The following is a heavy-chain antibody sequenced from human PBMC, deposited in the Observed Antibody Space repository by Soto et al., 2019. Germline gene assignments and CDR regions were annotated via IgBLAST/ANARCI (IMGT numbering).Heavy chain of an antibody. D-gene: IGHD1-26*01. CDR3: ASLDRLFYVCPTQVNGPREGAYYYYGMDV. CDR1: GGSISSYY. CDR2: IYYSGIT. J-gene: IGHJ6*02. V-gene: IGHV4-59*01. Sequence: SETLSLTCTVSGGSISSYYCSWIRQPPGKGLEWIGYIYYSGITNYNPSLKSRVTISVDTSKNQFSLKLSSVTAADTAVYYCASLDRLFYVCPTQVNGPREGAYYYYGMDVWVQGTTVPDS.